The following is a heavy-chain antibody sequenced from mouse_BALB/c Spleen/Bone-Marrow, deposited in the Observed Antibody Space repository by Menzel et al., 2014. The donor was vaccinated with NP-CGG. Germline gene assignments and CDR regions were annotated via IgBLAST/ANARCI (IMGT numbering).Heavy chain of an antibody. CDR1: GFTFTTYW. CDR3: ARGGRAMAF. Sequence: VQLQQSGAALVMPGASVNLSCRASGFTFTTYWIHWVKQRPGQGLEWIGEINPNNGRTNYNERFKTKATLTVDKSSSTAYMQLSSLTSEDSAIYYCARGGRAMAFWGQGTSVTVSS. D-gene: IGHD3-3*01. V-gene: IGHV1S81*02. J-gene: IGHJ4*01. CDR2: INPNNGRT.